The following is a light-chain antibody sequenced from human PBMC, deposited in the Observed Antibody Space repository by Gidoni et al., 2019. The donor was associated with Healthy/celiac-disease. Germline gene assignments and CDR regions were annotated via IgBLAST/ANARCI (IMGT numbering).Light chain of an antibody. J-gene: IGKJ1*01. Sequence: DIQMTQSPSTLSASVGDRVTITCRASQSISSWLAWYQQKPGKAPKLLIYKASSLESGVPSRFSGSGSGTEFTLTISSLQPVDFATYYCQQYNSYSPWTFGQGTKVEIK. V-gene: IGKV1-5*03. CDR3: QQYNSYSPWT. CDR2: KAS. CDR1: QSISSW.